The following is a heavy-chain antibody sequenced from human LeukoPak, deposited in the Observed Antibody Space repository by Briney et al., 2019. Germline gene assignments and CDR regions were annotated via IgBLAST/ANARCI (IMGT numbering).Heavy chain of an antibody. V-gene: IGHV1-18*01. J-gene: IGHJ4*02. CDR3: ASSWDYYGPPGDY. CDR1: GYTSTSYG. D-gene: IGHD3-10*01. Sequence: ASVKVSCKASGYTSTSYGISWVRQAPGHGLEWMGWISAYNGNTNYAQKLQGRVTMTTDTSTSTAYMELRSLRSDDTAVYYCASSWDYYGPPGDYWGQGTLVTVSS. CDR2: ISAYNGNT.